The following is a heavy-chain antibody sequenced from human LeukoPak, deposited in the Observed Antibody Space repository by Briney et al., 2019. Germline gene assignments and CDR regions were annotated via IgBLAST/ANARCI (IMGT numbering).Heavy chain of an antibody. J-gene: IGHJ4*02. V-gene: IGHV4-38-2*02. Sequence: SETLSLTCTVSGYSISSGYYWGWIRQPPGKGLEWIGSIYHSGSTYYNPPLKSRVTISVDTSKNQFSLKLSSVTAADTAVYYCARVRTAMVIVYWGQGTLVTVSS. CDR2: IYHSGST. D-gene: IGHD5-18*01. CDR3: ARVRTAMVIVY. CDR1: GYSISSGYY.